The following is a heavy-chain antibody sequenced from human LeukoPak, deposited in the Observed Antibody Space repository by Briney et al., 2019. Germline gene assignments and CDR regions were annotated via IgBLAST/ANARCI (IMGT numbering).Heavy chain of an antibody. J-gene: IGHJ4*02. D-gene: IGHD5-24*01. Sequence: KAGGSLRLSCAASGFTFSSYSMNWVRQAPGKGLEWVSSISSSSSYIYYADSVKGRFTISRDNAKNSLYLQMNSLRVEDTALYYCAKDNDGYNGGFDYWGQGTLVTVSS. CDR3: AKDNDGYNGGFDY. CDR2: ISSSSSYI. V-gene: IGHV3-21*04. CDR1: GFTFSSYS.